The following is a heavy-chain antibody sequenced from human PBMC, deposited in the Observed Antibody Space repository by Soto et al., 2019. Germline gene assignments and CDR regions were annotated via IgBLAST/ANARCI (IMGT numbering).Heavy chain of an antibody. CDR2: MNPNSGNT. Sequence: ASVKVSCTASGYTFTSYDSNWVRQATGQGLEWMGWMNPNSGNTGYAQKFQGRVTMTRNTSISTAYMELSSLRSEDTAVYYCARAPLVSYGDYSFGFLRPYNYYYYYMDVWGKGTTVTVSS. J-gene: IGHJ6*03. CDR1: GYTFTSYD. CDR3: ARAPLVSYGDYSFGFLRPYNYYYYYMDV. V-gene: IGHV1-8*01. D-gene: IGHD4-17*01.